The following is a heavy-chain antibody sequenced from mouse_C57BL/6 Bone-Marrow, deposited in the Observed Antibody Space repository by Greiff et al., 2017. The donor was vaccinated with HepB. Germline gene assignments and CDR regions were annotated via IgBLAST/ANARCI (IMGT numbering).Heavy chain of an antibody. CDR2: TYPRSGNN. CDR1: GYTFTSYG. CDR3: ARHRSTRAHFDN. D-gene: IGHD2-1*01. V-gene: IGHV1-81*01. Sequence: QVQLQQSGAELARPGASVKLSCKASGYTFTSYGLSWVKQRTGQGLECFGDTYPRSGNNYYNEKFKGKATLTADKSSSTAYMELRSLTSEDSAVYFWARHRSTRAHFDNWGQGTTLTVSS. J-gene: IGHJ2*01.